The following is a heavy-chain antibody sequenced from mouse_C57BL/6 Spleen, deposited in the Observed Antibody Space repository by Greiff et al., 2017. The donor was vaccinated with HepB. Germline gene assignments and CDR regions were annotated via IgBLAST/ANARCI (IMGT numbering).Heavy chain of an antibody. CDR3: ARGTTVVGEAWFAY. D-gene: IGHD1-1*01. CDR2: INPSNGGT. CDR1: GYTFTSYW. Sequence: QVQLQQPGTELVKPGASVKLSCKASGYTFTSYWMHWVKQRPGQGLEWIGNINPSNGGTNYNEKCKSKATLTVDKSSSTAYMQLSSLTSEDSAVYYCARGTTVVGEAWFAYWGQGTLVTVSA. V-gene: IGHV1-53*01. J-gene: IGHJ3*01.